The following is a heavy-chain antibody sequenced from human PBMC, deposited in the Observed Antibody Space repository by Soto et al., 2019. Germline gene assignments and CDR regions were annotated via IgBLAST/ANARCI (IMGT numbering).Heavy chain of an antibody. V-gene: IGHV1-18*01. CDR3: AREGEVRGVIMTYVAWFDP. D-gene: IGHD3-10*01. CDR2: ISTYNGNT. J-gene: IGHJ5*02. CDR1: GYTFTSYG. Sequence: ASVKVSCKASGYTFTSYGISWVRQAPGQGLEWMGWISTYNGNTNYAQKLQGRITLTTDTSTSTAYMELRSLRSDDTAVYYCAREGEVRGVIMTYVAWFDPWGQGTLVTVSS.